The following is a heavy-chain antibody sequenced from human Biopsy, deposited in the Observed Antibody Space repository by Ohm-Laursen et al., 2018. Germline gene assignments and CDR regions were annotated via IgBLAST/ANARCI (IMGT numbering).Heavy chain of an antibody. D-gene: IGHD2-8*01. J-gene: IGHJ4*02. Sequence: SLRLSCAASGLTFSRYSMHWVRQAPGKGLEWVSSISASGNHIYYTDSVKGRFTVPRDNGKNSVYLQMNSLRVEDTAVYYCARDGEAKYCKHGVCPSDFWGQGTLVTVSS. V-gene: IGHV3-21*01. CDR3: ARDGEAKYCKHGVCPSDF. CDR2: ISASGNHI. CDR1: GLTFSRYS.